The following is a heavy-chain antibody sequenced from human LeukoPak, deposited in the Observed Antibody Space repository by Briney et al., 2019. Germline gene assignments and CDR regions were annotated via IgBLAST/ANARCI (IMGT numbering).Heavy chain of an antibody. CDR3: AKQSAGSAAWYSLHYDF. J-gene: IGHJ4*02. D-gene: IGHD6-13*01. CDR2: VDGGGGGT. Sequence: GGSLRLSCAASGFTLSSYAMTWVRQAPGRGLEWVSSVDGGGGGTYYADSVKGRFTISRDNSKDTLYSQMNGLRAEDTAVYFCAKQSAGSAAWYSLHYDFWGQGTLVTVSS. V-gene: IGHV3-23*01. CDR1: GFTLSSYA.